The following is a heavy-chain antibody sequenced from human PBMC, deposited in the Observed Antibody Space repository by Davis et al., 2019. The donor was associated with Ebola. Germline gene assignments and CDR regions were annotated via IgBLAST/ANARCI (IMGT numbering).Heavy chain of an antibody. Sequence: PGGSLRLSCAASGFIFRNYAMHWVRQAPGKGLEWVAVVSHSERERFYADSVKGRFTISRDNSENTLYLQMNSLTADDTSGYYCARAGFDEVLDYWGQGTPVTVSS. CDR2: VSHSERER. V-gene: IGHV3-30*04. D-gene: IGHD3-3*01. CDR1: GFIFRNYA. J-gene: IGHJ4*02. CDR3: ARAGFDEVLDY.